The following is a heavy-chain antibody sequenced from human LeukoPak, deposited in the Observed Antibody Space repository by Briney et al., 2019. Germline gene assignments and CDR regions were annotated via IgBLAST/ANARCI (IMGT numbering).Heavy chain of an antibody. J-gene: IGHJ4*02. CDR3: ASRGDCSSTSCIYYFDY. CDR1: GASISSSY. D-gene: IGHD2-2*01. Sequence: PSETLSLTCSVSGASISSSYWSWIRQPPGKGLEWIGEINHSGSTNYNPSLKSRVTISVDTSKNQFSLKLSSVTAADTAVYYCASRGDCSSTSCIYYFDYWGQGTLVTVSS. CDR2: INHSGST. V-gene: IGHV4-34*01.